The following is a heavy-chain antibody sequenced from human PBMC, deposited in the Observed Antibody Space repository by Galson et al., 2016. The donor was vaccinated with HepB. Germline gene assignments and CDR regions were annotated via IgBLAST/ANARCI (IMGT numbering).Heavy chain of an antibody. J-gene: IGHJ4*02. Sequence: SVKVSCKVSTYSSYGLSWVRQAPGQGLEWMGWVSARNRNTHYARKFQDRFTMTTDKSTKTAYMELRSLRPDDTAVYFCARVEERWKDTSYYYPLVDNWGQGTLVIVSS. V-gene: IGHV1-18*01. CDR3: ARVEERWKDTSYYYPLVDN. D-gene: IGHD3-22*01. CDR2: VSARNRNT. CDR1: TYSSYG.